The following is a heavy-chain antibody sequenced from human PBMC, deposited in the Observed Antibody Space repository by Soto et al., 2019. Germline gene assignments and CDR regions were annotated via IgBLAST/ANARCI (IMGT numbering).Heavy chain of an antibody. CDR3: ARERGYYDSSGYADYYGMDV. Sequence: ASVKVSCKASGYTFTSYYMHWVRQAPGQGLEWMGIINPSGGSTSYAQKFQGRVTMTRDTSTSTVYMELSSMRSEDTAVYYCARERGYYDSSGYADYYGMDVWGQGSTVTVSS. J-gene: IGHJ6*02. D-gene: IGHD3-22*01. CDR1: GYTFTSYY. V-gene: IGHV1-46*01. CDR2: INPSGGST.